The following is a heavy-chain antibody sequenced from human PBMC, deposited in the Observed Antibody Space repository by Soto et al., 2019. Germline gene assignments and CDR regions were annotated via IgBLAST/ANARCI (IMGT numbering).Heavy chain of an antibody. Sequence: EVQLVESGGGLVHPGGSLRLSCEASGFTLSSYSMKWARQAPGQGLEWVSYISSSSSTIYYADSVKGRFTISRDNAKNSLYLQMNSLRDEDTAVYYCARDSPRSSGWDVWGQGTTVTVSS. CDR2: ISSSSSTI. CDR3: ARDSPRSSGWDV. CDR1: GFTLSSYS. J-gene: IGHJ6*02. V-gene: IGHV3-48*02.